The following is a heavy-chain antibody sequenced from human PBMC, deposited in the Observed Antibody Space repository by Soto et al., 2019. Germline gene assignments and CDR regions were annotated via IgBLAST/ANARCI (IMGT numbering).Heavy chain of an antibody. CDR1: GGTFSSYA. D-gene: IGHD2-2*01. V-gene: IGHV1-69*13. CDR3: ARSVVPAAMNEGADYYYGMDV. Sequence: ASVKVSCKASGGTFSSYAISWVRQAPGQGLEWMGGIIPIFGTANYAQKFQGRVTITADESTSTAYMGLSSRRSEDTAVYYCARSVVPAAMNEGADYYYGMDVWGQGTTVTVSS. J-gene: IGHJ6*02. CDR2: IIPIFGTA.